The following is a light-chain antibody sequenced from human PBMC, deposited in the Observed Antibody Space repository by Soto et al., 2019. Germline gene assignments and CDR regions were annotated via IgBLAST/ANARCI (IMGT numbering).Light chain of an antibody. V-gene: IGKV3-20*01. Sequence: EVVLAQSPGTLSLSPGERATLSCRASQTVGTTYLAWYQQKPGQPPNLLIFGASHRATGIPDRFSGGGSGTDFTLTISRLEPEDFAVYYCQQFSSYPLTFGGGTKVDIK. J-gene: IGKJ4*01. CDR1: QTVGTTY. CDR2: GAS. CDR3: QQFSSYPLT.